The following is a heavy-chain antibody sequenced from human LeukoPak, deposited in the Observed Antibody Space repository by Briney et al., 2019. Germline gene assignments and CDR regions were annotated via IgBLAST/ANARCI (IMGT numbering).Heavy chain of an antibody. CDR1: GGSISSGGYS. CDR2: IYHSGST. Sequence: SETLSLTCTVSGGSISSGGYSWSWIRQPPGKGLEWIGYIYHSGSTYYNPSLKSRVTISVDRSKNQFSLKLSSATAADTAVYYCARGGTYYYGSGSLVPMDVWGQGTTVTVSS. V-gene: IGHV4-30-2*01. D-gene: IGHD3-10*01. J-gene: IGHJ6*02. CDR3: ARGGTYYYGSGSLVPMDV.